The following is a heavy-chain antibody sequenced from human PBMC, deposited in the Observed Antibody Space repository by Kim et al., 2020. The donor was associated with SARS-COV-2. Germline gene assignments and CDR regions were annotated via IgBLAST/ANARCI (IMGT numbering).Heavy chain of an antibody. D-gene: IGHD1-1*01. CDR3: ARDGTTRNGGYYFDF. V-gene: IGHV1-3*01. J-gene: IGHJ4*02. Sequence: QRFQGRVTITRDTSASTAYMELSSLRSEDTAVYHCARDGTTRNGGYYFDFWGQGALITVSS.